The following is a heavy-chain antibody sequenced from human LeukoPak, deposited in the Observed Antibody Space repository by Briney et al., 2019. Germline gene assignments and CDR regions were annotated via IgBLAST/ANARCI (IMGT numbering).Heavy chain of an antibody. CDR1: GFRFSSYE. D-gene: IGHD1-14*01. V-gene: IGHV3-48*03. CDR3: VRGDRYFFDY. Sequence: GGSLRLSCAASGFRFSSYEMNWVRQAPGRGLEWVSYIGNTGRAIYYVDSVKGRFTVSRDNAKNSLYLQMNSLRAEDTAIYYCVRGDRYFFDYWGQGTLVTVSS. J-gene: IGHJ4*02. CDR2: IGNTGRAI.